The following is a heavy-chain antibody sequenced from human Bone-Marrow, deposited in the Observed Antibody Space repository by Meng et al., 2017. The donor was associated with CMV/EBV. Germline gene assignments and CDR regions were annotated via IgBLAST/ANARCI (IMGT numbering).Heavy chain of an antibody. J-gene: IGHJ6*02. V-gene: IGHV4-34*01. CDR2: INHSGST. CDR3: ARPRRYCSGGSCSSYYGMDV. D-gene: IGHD2-15*01. CDR1: GGSFRGYY. Sequence: WETLSLTCAVYGGSFRGYYWSWIRQPPGKGLEWIGEINHSGSTNYNPSLKSRVTISVDTSKNQFSLKLRSVTAADTAVYYCARPRRYCSGGSCSSYYGMDVWGQGTTVTVSS.